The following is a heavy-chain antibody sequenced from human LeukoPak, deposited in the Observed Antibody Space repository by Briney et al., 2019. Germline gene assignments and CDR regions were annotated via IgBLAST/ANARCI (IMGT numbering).Heavy chain of an antibody. CDR1: GGSISSGAFY. CDR3: ATARNSWGHDAFDI. J-gene: IGHJ3*02. D-gene: IGHD1-14*01. CDR2: ITYSGST. V-gene: IGHV4-31*03. Sequence: PSETLSLTCTVSGGSISSGAFYWSWIRQHPGKGLEWIGYITYSGSTYYNPSLKSRVTISVDTSENQFSLKLGSVTAADTAVYYCATARNSWGHDAFDIWGQGTIVTVSS.